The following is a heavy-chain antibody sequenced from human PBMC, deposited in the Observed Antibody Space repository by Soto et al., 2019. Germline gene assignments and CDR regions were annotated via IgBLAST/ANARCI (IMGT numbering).Heavy chain of an antibody. CDR3: AKALRLMIVVAPLGY. V-gene: IGHV3-30*18. J-gene: IGHJ4*02. CDR2: ISYDGSNK. CDR1: GFTFSSYG. Sequence: QVQLVESGGGVVQPGRSLRLSCAASGFTFSSYGMHWVRQAPGKGLEWVAVISYDGSNKYYADSVKGRFTISRDNSKNTLYLRMNSLRAEDTAVYYCAKALRLMIVVAPLGYWGQGTLVTVSS. D-gene: IGHD3-22*01.